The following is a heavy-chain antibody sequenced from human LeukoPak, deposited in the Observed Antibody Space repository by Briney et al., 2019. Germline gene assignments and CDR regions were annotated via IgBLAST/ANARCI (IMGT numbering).Heavy chain of an antibody. CDR3: AKYTSGTAWAEDF. J-gene: IGHJ4*02. D-gene: IGHD3-10*01. V-gene: IGHV3-23*01. CDR2: IGTTSIA. Sequence: PGGSLRLSCAASGFSFESHVMSWVRQTPGKRLEWVASIGTTSIAYYPDSLKGRFIISRDNSDSTVYLQMNGLRVGDAAIYYCAKYTSGTAWAEDFWGQGTVVTVSS. CDR1: GFSFESHV.